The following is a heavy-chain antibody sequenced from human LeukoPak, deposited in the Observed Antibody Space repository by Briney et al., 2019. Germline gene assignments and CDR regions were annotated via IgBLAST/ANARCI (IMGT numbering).Heavy chain of an antibody. CDR2: TKQDGSEK. V-gene: IGHV3-7*01. Sequence: PGGSLRLSCAASGFTFSSYWMSSVRQAPGKGLEWVANTKQDGSEKYYVDSVKGRFTISRDNAKNLLYLQMNSLRAEDRAVYFCARAGGYCGRISCPYYFDYWGQGSLVAVSS. CDR1: GFTFSSYW. D-gene: IGHD2-15*01. J-gene: IGHJ4*02. CDR3: ARAGGYCGRISCPYYFDY.